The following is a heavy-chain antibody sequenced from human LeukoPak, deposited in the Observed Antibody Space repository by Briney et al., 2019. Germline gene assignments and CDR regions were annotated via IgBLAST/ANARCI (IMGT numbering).Heavy chain of an antibody. CDR3: AKLAAARNHLLSVVPPNGYYFDY. V-gene: IGHV3-11*03. CDR2: INGSSSDT. D-gene: IGHD6-13*01. CDR1: GFTFSGYY. J-gene: IGHJ4*02. Sequence: KTGGSLRHSSADSGFTFSGYYMTWIRQAPGRGLEWISYINGSSSDTKYADSVKGRFTISRDNSKNTLYLQMNSLRAEDTAVYYCAKLAAARNHLLSVVPPNGYYFDYWGQGTLVTVSS.